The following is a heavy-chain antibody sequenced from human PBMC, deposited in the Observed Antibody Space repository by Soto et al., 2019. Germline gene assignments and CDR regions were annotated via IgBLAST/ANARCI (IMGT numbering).Heavy chain of an antibody. J-gene: IGHJ4*02. D-gene: IGHD4-17*01. CDR3: AQIQIMTTVKHYFEY. Sequence: EVQLLESGGGLVQPGGSLRLSCAASGFTFSSYAMSWVRQAPGKGLEWVSTINGGDGSTYYGDPVKGRFTISRDESKKKRYLQMNSLRAEDTAEYYCAQIQIMTTVKHYFEYWGQGSLVTVSS. CDR2: INGGDGST. CDR1: GFTFSSYA. V-gene: IGHV3-23*01.